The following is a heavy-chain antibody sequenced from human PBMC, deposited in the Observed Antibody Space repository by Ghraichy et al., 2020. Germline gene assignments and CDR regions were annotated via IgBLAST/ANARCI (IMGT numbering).Heavy chain of an antibody. Sequence: LSLTCAASGFTFDTYEMKWVRQAPGKGLEWISYISSSGTTIYYADSVKGRFTISRDNAKNSLFLQMNSLRVEVTAVYYCARARGIQLWPIYGMDVWGQGTTVTVSS. CDR2: ISSSGTTI. CDR3: ARARGIQLWPIYGMDV. CDR1: GFTFDTYE. D-gene: IGHD5-18*01. V-gene: IGHV3-48*03. J-gene: IGHJ6*02.